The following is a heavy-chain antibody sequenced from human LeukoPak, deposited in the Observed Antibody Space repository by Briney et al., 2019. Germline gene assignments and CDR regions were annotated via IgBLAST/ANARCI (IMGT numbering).Heavy chain of an antibody. CDR2: ISSSSSYI. J-gene: IGHJ6*02. CDR1: GFTFSSYS. CDR3: ARGTYYYDSSGSKNYYYGMDV. V-gene: IGHV3-21*01. Sequence: GSLRLSCAASGFTFSSYSMNWVRQAPGKGLEWVSSISSSSSYIYYADSVKGRFTISRDNAKNSLYLQMNSLRAEDTAVYYCARGTYYYDSSGSKNYYYGMDVWGQGTTVTVSS. D-gene: IGHD3-22*01.